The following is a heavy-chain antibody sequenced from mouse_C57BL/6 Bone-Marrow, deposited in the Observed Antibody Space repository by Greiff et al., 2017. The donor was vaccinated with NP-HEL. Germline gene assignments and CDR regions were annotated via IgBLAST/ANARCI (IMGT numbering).Heavy chain of an antibody. D-gene: IGHD2-4*01. Sequence: EVMLVESGGDLVKPGGSLKLSCAASGFTFSSYGMSWVRQTPDKRLEWVATISSGGSYTYYPDSVKGRFTISRDNAKNTLYLQMSSLKSEDTAMYYCARPVYYDYPAWFAYWGQGTLVTVSA. CDR1: GFTFSSYG. J-gene: IGHJ3*01. V-gene: IGHV5-6*02. CDR3: ARPVYYDYPAWFAY. CDR2: ISSGGSYT.